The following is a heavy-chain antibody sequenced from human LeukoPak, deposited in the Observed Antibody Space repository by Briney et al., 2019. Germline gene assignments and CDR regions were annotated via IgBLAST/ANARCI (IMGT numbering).Heavy chain of an antibody. CDR3: AREQWEPNYDYYMDV. V-gene: IGHV6-1*01. D-gene: IGHD1-26*01. CDR2: TYYRSKRYN. Sequence: SQTLSLTCAISGDSVSSNSAAWNWIRQSPSRGLEWLGRTYYRSKRYNDYAVSVKSRITINPHTSKNQFSLQLDSVTPEDTAVYYCAREQWEPNYDYYMDVWGKGTTVTVSS. J-gene: IGHJ6*03. CDR1: GDSVSSNSAA.